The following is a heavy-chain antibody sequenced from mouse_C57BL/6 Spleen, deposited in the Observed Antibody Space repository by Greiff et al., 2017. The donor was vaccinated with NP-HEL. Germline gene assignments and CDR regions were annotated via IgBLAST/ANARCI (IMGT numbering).Heavy chain of an antibody. D-gene: IGHD2-3*01. J-gene: IGHJ3*01. Sequence: EVQLQQSGPELVKPGASVKISCKASGYTFTDYYMNWVKQSHGKSLEWIGDINPNNGGTSYNQKFKGKATLTVDKSSSTAYMELRSLTSEDSAVYYCAKIYDGYYWLAYWGQGTLVTVSA. V-gene: IGHV1-26*01. CDR3: AKIYDGYYWLAY. CDR2: INPNNGGT. CDR1: GYTFTDYY.